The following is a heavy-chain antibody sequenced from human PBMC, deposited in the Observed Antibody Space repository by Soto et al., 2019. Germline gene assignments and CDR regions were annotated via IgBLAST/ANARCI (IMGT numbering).Heavy chain of an antibody. Sequence: PGGSLRLSCAASGFTFSSYSMNWVRQAPGKGLEWVSYISSSSGTIYYADSVKGRFTISRDNAKNTLYLQMNSLRAEDTAVYYCAKGKLQVELSYYYGMDVWGQGTTVTVSS. J-gene: IGHJ6*02. D-gene: IGHD1-26*01. V-gene: IGHV3-48*01. CDR1: GFTFSSYS. CDR3: AKGKLQVELSYYYGMDV. CDR2: ISSSSGTI.